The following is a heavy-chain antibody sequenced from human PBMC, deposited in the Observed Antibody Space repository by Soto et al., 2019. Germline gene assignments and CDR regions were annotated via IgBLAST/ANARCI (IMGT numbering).Heavy chain of an antibody. CDR1: GYTFTSYA. CDR2: INAGNGNT. CDR3: ERGPGGSAGPGDY. Sequence: QVQLVQSGAEVKKPGASVKVSCKASGYTFTSYAMHWVRQAPGQRLEWMGWINAGNGNTKYSQKFQGRVTITRDTSANTAYMELSSLRSEDTAVYYCERGPGGSAGPGDYWGQGTLVTVSS. J-gene: IGHJ4*02. V-gene: IGHV1-3*01. D-gene: IGHD5-12*01.